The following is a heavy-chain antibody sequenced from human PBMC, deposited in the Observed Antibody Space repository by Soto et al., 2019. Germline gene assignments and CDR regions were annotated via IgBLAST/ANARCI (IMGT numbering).Heavy chain of an antibody. CDR2: ISAYNGNT. D-gene: IGHD6-6*01. V-gene: IGHV1-18*01. CDR1: GYTFTSYG. J-gene: IGHJ5*02. CDR3: ARLERGDIAARPWDWFDP. Sequence: ASVKVSCKASGYTFTSYGISWVRQAPGQGLEWMGWISAYNGNTNYAQKLQGRVTISVDTSKNQFSLKLSSVTAADTAVYYCARLERGDIAARPWDWFDPWGQGTLVTVSS.